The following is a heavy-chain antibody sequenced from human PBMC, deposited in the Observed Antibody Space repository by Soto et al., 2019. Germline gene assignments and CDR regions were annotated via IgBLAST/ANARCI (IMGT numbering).Heavy chain of an antibody. CDR3: ARGGAARPLYYYGMDV. D-gene: IGHD6-6*01. V-gene: IGHV3-13*01. CDR1: GFTFSSYD. J-gene: IGHJ6*02. CDR2: IGTAGDT. Sequence: GESLKISCAASGFTFSSYDMHWVRQATGKGLEWVSAIGTAGDTYYPGSVKGRFTISRENAKNPLYLQMNSLRAGDTAVYYCARGGAARPLYYYGMDVWGQGTTVTVSS.